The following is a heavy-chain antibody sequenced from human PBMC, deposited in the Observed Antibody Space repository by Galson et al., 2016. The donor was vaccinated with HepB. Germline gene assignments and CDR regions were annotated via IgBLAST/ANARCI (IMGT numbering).Heavy chain of an antibody. CDR1: GFAFRTYS. CDR2: ISGGGRTP. CDR3: AKCVGSYYVGPDF. V-gene: IGHV3-23*01. D-gene: IGHD1-26*01. J-gene: IGHJ4*02. Sequence: SLRLSCAASGFAFRTYSMSWVRQAPGKGLEWVSSISGGGRTPCYADSVKGRFTISRDNAKNTLYLQMDNPRVEDTAVYYCAKCVGSYYVGPDFWGQGTRVTVSS.